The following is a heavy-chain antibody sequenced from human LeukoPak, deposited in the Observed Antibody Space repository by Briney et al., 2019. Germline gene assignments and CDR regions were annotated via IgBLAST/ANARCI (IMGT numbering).Heavy chain of an antibody. V-gene: IGHV3-53*01. CDR3: ARDLRGYFDY. Sequence: GGTLRLSCAASGFTVSSNYMSWVRQAPGKGLEWVSVIYSGGSTYYADSVKGRFTISRDNSKNTLYLQMNSLRAEDTAVYYCARDLRGYFDYWGQGTLATVSS. J-gene: IGHJ4*02. D-gene: IGHD3-10*01. CDR2: IYSGGST. CDR1: GFTVSSNY.